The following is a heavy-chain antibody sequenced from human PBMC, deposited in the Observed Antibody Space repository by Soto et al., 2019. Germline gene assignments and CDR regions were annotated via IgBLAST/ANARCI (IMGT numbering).Heavy chain of an antibody. CDR3: ARRMLVVDGMDV. D-gene: IGHD3-22*01. CDR1: GYRFTSYW. V-gene: IGHV5-51*01. J-gene: IGHJ6*02. CDR2: IYPGDTET. Sequence: GESLKISCKGSGYRFTSYWIGWVRQMPGKSLEWMGIIYPGDTETRYSPSFQGQVTMSADKSIRTAYLQWSSLKASDTAMYYCARRMLVVDGMDVWGQGTTVTVSS.